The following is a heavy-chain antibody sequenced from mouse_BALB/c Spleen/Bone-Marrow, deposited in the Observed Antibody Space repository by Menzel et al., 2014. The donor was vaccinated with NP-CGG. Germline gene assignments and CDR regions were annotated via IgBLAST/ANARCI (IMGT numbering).Heavy chain of an antibody. CDR3: NGNYYAMDY. Sequence: VQLQQPGAELVRSGASVKLSCTTSGFNIKDYYMHWVKQRPEQGLEWIGWIDPENGDTEYTPKFQGKATMTADTSSNTADLQLSSLTSEDTAVYYCNGNYYAMDYWGQGTSVTVSS. V-gene: IGHV14-4*02. D-gene: IGHD2-1*01. CDR1: GFNIKDYY. J-gene: IGHJ4*01. CDR2: IDPENGDT.